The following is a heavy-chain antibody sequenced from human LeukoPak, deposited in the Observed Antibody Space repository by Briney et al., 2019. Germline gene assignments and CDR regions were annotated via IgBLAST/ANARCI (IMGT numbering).Heavy chain of an antibody. CDR2: INPNSGGT. D-gene: IGHD5-24*01. J-gene: IGHJ6*02. CDR1: GYTFTGYY. CDR3: ARAQEERWLQLEGYYYGMDV. V-gene: IGHV1-2*06. Sequence: ASVKVSCKASGYTFTGYYMHWVRQAPGQGLEWMGRINPNSGGTNYAQKFQGRVTMTRDTSISTAYMELSGLRSDDTAVYYCARAQEERWLQLEGYYYGMDVWGQGTTVTVSS.